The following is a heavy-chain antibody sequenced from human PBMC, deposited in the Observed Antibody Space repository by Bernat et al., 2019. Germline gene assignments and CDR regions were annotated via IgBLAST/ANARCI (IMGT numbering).Heavy chain of an antibody. CDR3: ARDLPYDSSGYPDY. J-gene: IGHJ4*02. CDR1: GFTFSSYG. CDR2: IWYDGSNK. V-gene: IGHV3-33*01. Sequence: QVQLVESGGGVVQPGRSLRLSCAASGFTFSSYGMHWVRQAPGKGLEWVAVIWYDGSNKYYADSVKGRFTISRDNSKNTLYLQMNSLRAEDTAVYYCARDLPYDSSGYPDYWGQGTLVPVSS. D-gene: IGHD3-22*01.